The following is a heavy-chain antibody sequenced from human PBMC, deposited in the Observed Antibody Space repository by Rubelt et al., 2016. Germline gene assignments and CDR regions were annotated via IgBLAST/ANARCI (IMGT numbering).Heavy chain of an antibody. D-gene: IGHD4-23*01. J-gene: IGHJ5*02. CDR3: ARGRRGGNSQGLPALFDP. Sequence: QVQLQQWGAGLLKPSETLSLTCAVYGGSFSGYYWSWIRQPPGKGLEWIGEINHSGSTNYNPSLKSRVTRSVDTSKNQFSLKLSSVTAADTAVYYCARGRRGGNSQGLPALFDPWGQGTLVTVSS. V-gene: IGHV4-34*01. CDR1: GGSFSGYY. CDR2: INHSGST.